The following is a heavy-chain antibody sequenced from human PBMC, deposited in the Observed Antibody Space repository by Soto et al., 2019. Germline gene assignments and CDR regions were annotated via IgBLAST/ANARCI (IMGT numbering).Heavy chain of an antibody. J-gene: IGHJ6*03. V-gene: IGHV3-48*01. CDR3: ARGTRYCSGGSCSSYYMDV. D-gene: IGHD2-15*01. CDR1: GFTFSSYS. Sequence: GGSLRLSCAASGFTFSSYSMNWVRQAPGKGLEWVSYISSSSSTIYYADSVKGRFTISRDNAKNSLYLQMNSLRAEDTAVYYCARGTRYCSGGSCSSYYMDVWGKGTTVTVSS. CDR2: ISSSSSTI.